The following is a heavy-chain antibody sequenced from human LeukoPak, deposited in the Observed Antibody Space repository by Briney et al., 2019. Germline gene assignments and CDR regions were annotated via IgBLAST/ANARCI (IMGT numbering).Heavy chain of an antibody. CDR1: GFSFFNYA. Sequence: PGGALRLSCAASGFSFFNYAMSWVRQAPGKGLEWVSGISGSGGSTLYADSVKGRFTISRDNSKNTLYLQMNSLRAEDTAAYYCAKFGDSRFFYDYWGQGTLVNGSS. D-gene: IGHD2/OR15-2a*01. J-gene: IGHJ4*02. V-gene: IGHV3-23*01. CDR3: AKFGDSRFFYDY. CDR2: ISGSGGST.